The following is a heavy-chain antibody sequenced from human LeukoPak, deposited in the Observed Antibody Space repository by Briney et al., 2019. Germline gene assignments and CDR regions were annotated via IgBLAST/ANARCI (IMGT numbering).Heavy chain of an antibody. CDR2: INPDVGST. CDR3: ARESSGSYAPRAAFDI. J-gene: IGHJ3*02. D-gene: IGHD1-26*01. V-gene: IGHV1-46*01. CDR1: GYTFTSYY. Sequence: ASVKVSCKASGYTFTSYYIYWVRQAPGQGLEWMGIINPDVGSTTYAQKFQGRVTMTRDTSTTTVYMELSSLRSEDTAVYYCARESSGSYAPRAAFDIWGQGTMVTVSS.